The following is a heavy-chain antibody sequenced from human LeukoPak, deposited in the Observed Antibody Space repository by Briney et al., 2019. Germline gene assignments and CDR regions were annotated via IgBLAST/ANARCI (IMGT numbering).Heavy chain of an antibody. D-gene: IGHD3-22*01. CDR3: AREDYYDSSGYHVVDY. CDR2: IDWDDDK. Sequence: SGPTLVNPTQTLTLTCTFSGFSLSTSGMCVSWIRQPPGKALEWLARIDWDDDKYYSTSLKTRLTISKDTSKNQVVLTMTNMDPVDTATYYCAREDYYDSSGYHVVDYWGQGTLVTVSS. V-gene: IGHV2-70*11. J-gene: IGHJ4*02. CDR1: GFSLSTSGMC.